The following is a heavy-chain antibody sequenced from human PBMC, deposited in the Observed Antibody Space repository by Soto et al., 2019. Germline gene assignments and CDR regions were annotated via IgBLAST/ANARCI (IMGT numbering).Heavy chain of an antibody. CDR2: ISYDGSLQ. Sequence: QAQLVESGGGVVQPGRSLRLSCAASGFAFSSYGMHWVRQAPGTGLEWVAVISYDGSLQHYADSVKGRFTISRDNSKNMVLLQMSSLRAEHTAVYYCVSDRGYGHASVPYSWGQGTLVSVSS. CDR3: VSDRGYGHASVPYS. J-gene: IGHJ4*02. CDR1: GFAFSSYG. V-gene: IGHV3-30*03. D-gene: IGHD5-18*01.